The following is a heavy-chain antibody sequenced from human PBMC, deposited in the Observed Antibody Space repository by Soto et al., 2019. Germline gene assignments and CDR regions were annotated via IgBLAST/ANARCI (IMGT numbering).Heavy chain of an antibody. J-gene: IGHJ4*02. CDR1: GVSIRSTSYY. Sequence: SETLSLTCTVSGVSIRSTSYYWAWLRQPPGKGLEWIGSISFGGTSSFSSSGSTFYNPSLNSRASISVDTPDNPFSLVVKSDTAADTAVYFCARLMGYWGQGALVTVSS. V-gene: IGHV4-39*02. CDR2: ISFGGTSSFSSSGST. CDR3: ARLMGY.